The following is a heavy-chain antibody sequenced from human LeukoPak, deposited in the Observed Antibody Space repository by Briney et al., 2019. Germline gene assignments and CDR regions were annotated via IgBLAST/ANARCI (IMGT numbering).Heavy chain of an antibody. D-gene: IGHD3-3*01. CDR2: ISASGDKT. CDR1: GFTFSTYA. CDR3: AKASWSGYFNWFDP. Sequence: GGSLRLSCAASGFTFSTYAMSGVRQAPGKGVEGVSGISASGDKTHYADSVKGRFTISRDNSKNTLYLQMNSLRAEDTALYYCAKASWSGYFNWFDPWGQGTLVTVSS. V-gene: IGHV3-23*01. J-gene: IGHJ5*02.